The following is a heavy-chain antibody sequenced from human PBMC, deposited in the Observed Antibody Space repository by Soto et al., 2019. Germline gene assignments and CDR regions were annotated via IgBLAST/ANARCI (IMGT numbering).Heavy chain of an antibody. D-gene: IGHD3-22*01. CDR1: GYTFTSYY. Sequence: QVQLVQSGAEVKKPGASVKVSCKASGYTFTSYYMHWVRQAPGQGLEWMGIINPSGGSTSYAQKFQGRVNMTRDTSTSTVYMELSSLRSEDTAVYYCARAAYYTYYYDSSTFFDYWGQGTLVTVSS. J-gene: IGHJ4*02. CDR2: INPSGGST. V-gene: IGHV1-46*01. CDR3: ARAAYYTYYYDSSTFFDY.